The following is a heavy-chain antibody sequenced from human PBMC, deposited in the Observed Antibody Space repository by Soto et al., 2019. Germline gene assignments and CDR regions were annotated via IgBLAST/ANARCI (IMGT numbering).Heavy chain of an antibody. Sequence: ASVKVSCKTSGYTFTNFGLSWVRQAPGQGLEWMGIINPSGDSTSYAQKFQGRVTMTRDTSTSTVYMELSSLRYEDTAVYYCARRSIDYGDCFDFSAQRTPVPVSS. CDR2: INPSGDST. CDR1: GYTFTNFG. J-gene: IGHJ4*02. V-gene: IGHV1-46*01. CDR3: ARRSIDYGDCFDF. D-gene: IGHD4-17*01.